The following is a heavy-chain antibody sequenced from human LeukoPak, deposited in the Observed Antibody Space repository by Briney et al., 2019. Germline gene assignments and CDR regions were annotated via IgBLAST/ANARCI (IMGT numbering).Heavy chain of an antibody. J-gene: IGHJ4*02. CDR1: GFTFNNYA. CDR3: ARDGIVGSPLFKFDY. V-gene: IGHV3-30-3*01. CDR2: ISFDGGNK. D-gene: IGHD1-26*01. Sequence: GRSLRLSCAASGFTFNNYAIHWVRQAPGKGLEWVAIISFDGGNKYYADSVKGRCTISRDNSKNTLYLQMNSLRAEDTAVYYCARDGIVGSPLFKFDYWGQGALVTVSP.